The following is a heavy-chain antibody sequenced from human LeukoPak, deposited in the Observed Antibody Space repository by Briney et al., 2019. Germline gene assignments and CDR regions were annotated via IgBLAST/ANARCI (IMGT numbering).Heavy chain of an antibody. V-gene: IGHV3-23*01. CDR2: ISYNGGST. J-gene: IGHJ6*04. CDR1: GFTFTNYA. CDR3: AKPPNYGAYYYGMDV. D-gene: IGHD4/OR15-4a*01. Sequence: GGSLRLSCAASGFTFTNYAMSWARQAPGKGLDWVSAISYNGGSTYYSDSVKGRFTISRDNSKNTVYLQMNSLRAEDTAVYYCAKPPNYGAYYYGMDVWGKGTTVTVSS.